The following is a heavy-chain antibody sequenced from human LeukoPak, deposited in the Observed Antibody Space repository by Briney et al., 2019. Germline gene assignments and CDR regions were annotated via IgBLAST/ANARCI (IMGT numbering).Heavy chain of an antibody. J-gene: IGHJ5*02. CDR2: ISSSGSTI. D-gene: IGHD5-18*01. Sequence: PGGSLRLSCAASGFTFSSYEMNWVRQAPGKGLEWVSYISSSGSTIHYADSVKGRFTISRDNAKNSLYLQMNSLRAEDTAVYYCARVRSLFKAMVSRILSWFDPWGQGTLVTVSS. V-gene: IGHV3-48*03. CDR3: ARVRSLFKAMVSRILSWFDP. CDR1: GFTFSSYE.